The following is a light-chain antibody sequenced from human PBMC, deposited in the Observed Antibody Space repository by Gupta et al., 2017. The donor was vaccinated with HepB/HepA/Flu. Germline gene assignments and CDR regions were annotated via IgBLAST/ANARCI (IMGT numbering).Light chain of an antibody. CDR2: KNN. J-gene: IGLJ2*01. CDR1: SSNIGNNN. Sequence: QSVLTQPPSASGTPGQRVTMSCSGRSSNIGNNNVYWYQQVPGAAPKLLIYKNNQRPSRGADRFSGSKSGTSASLAISGLRSEEEAFYYCASWEDSPSGRVLFGGGTRLTVL. CDR3: ASWEDSPSGRVL. V-gene: IGLV1-47*01.